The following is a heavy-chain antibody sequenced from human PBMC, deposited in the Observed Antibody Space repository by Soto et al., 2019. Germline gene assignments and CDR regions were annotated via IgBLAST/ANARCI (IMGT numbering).Heavy chain of an antibody. CDR3: AKAYDYIWGSPTSYFDY. J-gene: IGHJ4*02. Sequence: GGSLRLSCGASGFTFSSYAMSWVRQAPGKGLEWGSAISGSGGSTYYADSVKGRFTISRDNSKNTLYLQMNSLRAEDTAVYYCAKAYDYIWGSPTSYFDYWGQGTLVTAPQ. CDR2: ISGSGGST. CDR1: GFTFSSYA. V-gene: IGHV3-23*01. D-gene: IGHD3-16*01.